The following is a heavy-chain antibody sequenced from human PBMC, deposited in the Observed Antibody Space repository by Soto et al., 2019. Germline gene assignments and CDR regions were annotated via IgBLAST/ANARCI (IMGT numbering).Heavy chain of an antibody. J-gene: IGHJ3*02. CDR1: GGSISSYY. D-gene: IGHD2-21*01. CDR3: ARDSHILLHAFDI. V-gene: IGHV4-59*01. Sequence: SETLSLTCTVSGGSISSYYWSWIRQPPGKGLEWIGYIYYSGSTNYNPSLKSRVTISVDTSKNQFSLKLSSVTAADTAVYYCARDSHILLHAFDIWGQGTMVTVSS. CDR2: IYYSGST.